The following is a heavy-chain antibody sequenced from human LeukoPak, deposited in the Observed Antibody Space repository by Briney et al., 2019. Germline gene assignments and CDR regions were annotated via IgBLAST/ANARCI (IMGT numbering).Heavy chain of an antibody. CDR2: INEDGSGR. J-gene: IGHJ5*02. V-gene: IGHV3-7*01. CDR1: GFTFTNYF. Sequence: GGSLRLSCAASGFTFTNYFMSWVRQAPGKGLEWVANINEDGSGRYYVDSVKGRFTISRDNGKDSLSLQMNSLRAEDTAVYYCARVRDRSGWLWFDPWGQGTLVTVSS. CDR3: ARVRDRSGWLWFDP. D-gene: IGHD6-19*01.